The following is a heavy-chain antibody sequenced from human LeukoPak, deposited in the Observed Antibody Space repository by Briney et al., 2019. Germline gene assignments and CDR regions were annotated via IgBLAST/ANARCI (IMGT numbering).Heavy chain of an antibody. V-gene: IGHV3-30*02. J-gene: IGHJ3*02. CDR2: IRYDGSNK. CDR1: GFTFSSYG. D-gene: IGHD3-22*01. CDR3: ARDRDYYDCFDI. Sequence: GGSLRLSCAASGFTFSSYGMHWVRQAPGKGLEWVAFIRYDGSNKYYADSVKGRFTISRDNSKNTLYLQMNSLRAEDTAVYYCARDRDYYDCFDIWGQGTMVTVSS.